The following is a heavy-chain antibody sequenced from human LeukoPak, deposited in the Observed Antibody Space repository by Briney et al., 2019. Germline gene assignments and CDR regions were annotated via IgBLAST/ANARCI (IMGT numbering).Heavy chain of an antibody. V-gene: IGHV4-4*07. CDR2: IYTSGST. J-gene: IGHJ4*02. D-gene: IGHD2-8*01. CDR1: GGSISSYH. Sequence: SETLSLTCTVSGGSISSYHWSWIRQPAGKGLEWIGRIYTSGSTNYNPSLKSRVTMSVDTSKNQFSLKLSSVTAADTAVYYCARSLGYCTNGVCPRYFDYWGQGTLVTVSS. CDR3: ARSLGYCTNGVCPRYFDY.